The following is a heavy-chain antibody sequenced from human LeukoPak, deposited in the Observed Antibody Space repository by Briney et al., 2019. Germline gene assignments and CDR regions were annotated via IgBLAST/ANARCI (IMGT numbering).Heavy chain of an antibody. CDR3: ARVYSVGFYDY. Sequence: ASVKVSCTASGYSFSGYYIHWVRQVPGQGLEWLGWINAYNGGTDYAQKFQGRVTMTRDTSINTLYMELSRLRSDDTAVYYCARVYSVGFYDYWGQGTLVTVSS. J-gene: IGHJ4*02. V-gene: IGHV1-2*02. CDR2: INAYNGGT. D-gene: IGHD4-11*01. CDR1: GYSFSGYY.